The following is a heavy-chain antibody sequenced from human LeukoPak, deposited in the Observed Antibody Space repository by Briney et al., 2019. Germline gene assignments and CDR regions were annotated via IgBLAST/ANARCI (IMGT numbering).Heavy chain of an antibody. Sequence: GGSLRLSCAASGFPFSSYSMNWVRQAPGKGLEWVSYISISSSTIYYADSVKGRFTISRDNAKNSLSLQMNSLRAEDTALYYCARRDIVVVPASILGAFDIWGQGTMVTVSS. V-gene: IGHV3-48*01. CDR2: ISISSSTI. CDR3: ARRDIVVVPASILGAFDI. CDR1: GFPFSSYS. J-gene: IGHJ3*02. D-gene: IGHD2-2*02.